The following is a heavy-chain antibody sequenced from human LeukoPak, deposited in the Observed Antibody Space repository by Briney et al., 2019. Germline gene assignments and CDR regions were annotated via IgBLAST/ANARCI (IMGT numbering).Heavy chain of an antibody. D-gene: IGHD3-16*01. V-gene: IGHV3-15*07. Sequence: GGSLRLSCAASGFTFSSACLSWARQAPGKGLEWVGRIRTKSDGETVDYAAPVKGRFTISRDDSKNTLFLQMNSLKTEDTAVYYCATPALGRRLYYYDYWGLGTLVTVSP. J-gene: IGHJ4*02. CDR3: ATPALGRRLYYYDY. CDR1: GFTFSSAC. CDR2: IRTKSDGETV.